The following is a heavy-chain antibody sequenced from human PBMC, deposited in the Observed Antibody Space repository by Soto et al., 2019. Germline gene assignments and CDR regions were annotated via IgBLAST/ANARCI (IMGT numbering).Heavy chain of an antibody. J-gene: IGHJ6*02. Sequence: SETLSLTCTVSGGSISGYYCSWIRQPPGKGLEWIGYMYNTASTVYNPSFKSRVTISVDTSKNQFSLKLNSVTAADTAVYYCARDLWGYCGTDCYPLDVWGQGTTVTVSS. V-gene: IGHV4-59*01. CDR1: GGSISGYY. CDR3: ARDLWGYCGTDCYPLDV. D-gene: IGHD2-21*02. CDR2: MYNTAST.